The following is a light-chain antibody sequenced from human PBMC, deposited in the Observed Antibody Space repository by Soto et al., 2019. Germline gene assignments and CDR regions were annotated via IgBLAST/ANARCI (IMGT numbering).Light chain of an antibody. CDR3: KQYGRSPST. J-gene: IGKJ5*01. CDR2: GAS. Sequence: EIVVTKAPFPLSLSPRERASLXCRARPRVSSSYLAWYQQKHGQAPRLLIYGASSRATGIPDRFSGSGSGTDFTLTIIRLEPEDFAGYYCKQYGRSPSTFGQGGRLEI. CDR1: PRVSSSY. V-gene: IGKV3-20*01.